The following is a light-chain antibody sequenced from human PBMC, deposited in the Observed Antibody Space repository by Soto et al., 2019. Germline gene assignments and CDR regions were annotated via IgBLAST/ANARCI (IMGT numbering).Light chain of an antibody. J-gene: IGKJ1*01. Sequence: DIQMTQSPSTLSGSVGDGVTLTCRASQSISSWLAWYQQKPGKAPKLLIYDASSLESGVPSRFSGSGSGTEFTLTISSLQPDDFATYYCQQYNSYSQTFGQGTKVDIK. CDR3: QQYNSYSQT. CDR1: QSISSW. CDR2: DAS. V-gene: IGKV1-5*01.